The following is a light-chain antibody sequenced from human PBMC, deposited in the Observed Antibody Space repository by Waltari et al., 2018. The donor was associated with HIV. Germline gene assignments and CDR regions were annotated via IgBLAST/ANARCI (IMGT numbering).Light chain of an antibody. CDR1: QSISRTY. Sequence: EIVFTQSPGTLSLSPGERATLSCRASQSISRTYVAWFQQKPGQATRLLMYGTSTRATGIPDRFSGSGSGTDFTLTSSRLEPEDFAVYYCQQYDNAPITFGQGTRLEIK. J-gene: IGKJ5*01. CDR2: GTS. V-gene: IGKV3-20*01. CDR3: QQYDNAPIT.